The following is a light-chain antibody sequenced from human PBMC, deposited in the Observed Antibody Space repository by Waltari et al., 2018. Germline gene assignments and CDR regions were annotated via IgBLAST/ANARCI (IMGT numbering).Light chain of an antibody. CDR1: SSDVGGYNY. Sequence: QSALTQPASVSGSPGQSITISCTGTSSDVGGYNYVAWYQKHPGKAPKLIIYDVNNWPSGVSNRFSGSKSGNTASLTISGLQAEEEADYFCSSFTSTHTYVFGSGTKVNVL. V-gene: IGLV2-14*03. CDR2: DVN. J-gene: IGLJ1*01. CDR3: SSFTSTHTYV.